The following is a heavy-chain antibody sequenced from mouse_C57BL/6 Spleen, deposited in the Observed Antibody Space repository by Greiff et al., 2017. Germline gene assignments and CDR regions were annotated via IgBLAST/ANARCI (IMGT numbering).Heavy chain of an antibody. CDR1: GYSITSGYY. V-gene: IGHV3-6*01. CDR2: ISYDGSN. Sequence: EVQLQESGPGLVKPSQSLSLTCSVTGYSITSGYYWNWIRQFPGNKLEWMGYISYDGSNNYNPSLKNRISITRDTSKNQFFLKLNSVTTEDTATYYCARTDYYGSSPYYAMDYWGQGTSVTVSS. J-gene: IGHJ4*01. D-gene: IGHD1-1*01. CDR3: ARTDYYGSSPYYAMDY.